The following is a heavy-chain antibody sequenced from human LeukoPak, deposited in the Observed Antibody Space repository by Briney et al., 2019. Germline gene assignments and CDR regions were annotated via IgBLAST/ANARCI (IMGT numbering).Heavy chain of an antibody. J-gene: IGHJ4*02. Sequence: GASVKVSCKASGGTFSSYAISWVRQAPGQGLEWMGGIIPIFGTANYAQKFQGRVTITADKSTSTAYMELSSLRSEDTAVYYCARPGGRYSGYDGGGFLWDWGQGTLVTVSS. V-gene: IGHV1-69*06. D-gene: IGHD5-12*01. CDR3: ARPGGRYSGYDGGGFLWD. CDR1: GGTFSSYA. CDR2: IIPIFGTA.